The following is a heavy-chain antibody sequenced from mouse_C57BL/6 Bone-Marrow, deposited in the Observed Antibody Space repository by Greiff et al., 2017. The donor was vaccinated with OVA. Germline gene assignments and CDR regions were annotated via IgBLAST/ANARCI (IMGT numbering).Heavy chain of an antibody. CDR2: IHPNSGST. Sequence: QVQLQQSGPELVKPGASVKLSCKASGYTFTSYWMHWVKQRPGQGLEWIGMIHPNSGSTNYNEKFKSKATLTVDKSSSTAYMQLSSLTSEDSAVYYCARRRFSFDYWGQGTTLTVSS. V-gene: IGHV1-64*01. J-gene: IGHJ2*01. CDR1: GYTFTSYW. CDR3: ARRRFSFDY.